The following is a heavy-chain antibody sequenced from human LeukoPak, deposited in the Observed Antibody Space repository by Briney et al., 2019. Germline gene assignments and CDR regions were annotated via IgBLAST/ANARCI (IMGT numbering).Heavy chain of an antibody. D-gene: IGHD2-21*02. CDR3: AKDRGGDCYACFDY. J-gene: IGHJ4*02. CDR1: GFTFSSYG. V-gene: IGHV3-30*02. Sequence: GGSLRLSCAASGFTFSSYGVHWVRQAPGKGLEWVAFLRYDGSNKYYADSVKGRFTISRDNSKNTLYLQMNSLRAEDTAVYYCAKDRGGDCYACFDYWGQGTLVTVSS. CDR2: LRYDGSNK.